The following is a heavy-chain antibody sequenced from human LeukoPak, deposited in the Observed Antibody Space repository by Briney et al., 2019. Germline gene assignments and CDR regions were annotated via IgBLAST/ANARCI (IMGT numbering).Heavy chain of an antibody. CDR2: FDPEDGET. CDR3: ATNGIGCSGGSCYFTDFGSDY. V-gene: IGHV1-24*01. CDR1: GYTLTELS. D-gene: IGHD2-15*01. Sequence: ASVKVSCKVSGYTLTELSMHWVRQAPGKGLEWMGGFDPEDGETIYAQKFQGRVTMTEDTSTDTAYMELSSLRSEDTAVYYCATNGIGCSGGSCYFTDFGSDYWGQGTLVTVSS. J-gene: IGHJ4*02.